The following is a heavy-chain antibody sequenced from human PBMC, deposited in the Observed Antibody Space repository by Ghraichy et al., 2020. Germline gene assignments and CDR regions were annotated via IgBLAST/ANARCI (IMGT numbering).Heavy chain of an antibody. Sequence: LSLTCAASGFTFSSFGLNWVRQAPGKGLEWVSYISSGTTRTIYYADAVKGRFTISRDSAKNSLYLQLNSLRVEDTAMYYCARVPYNWNDGIDYWGQGTLVTVSS. V-gene: IGHV3-48*04. J-gene: IGHJ4*02. D-gene: IGHD1-1*01. CDR3: ARVPYNWNDGIDY. CDR2: ISSGTTRTI. CDR1: GFTFSSFG.